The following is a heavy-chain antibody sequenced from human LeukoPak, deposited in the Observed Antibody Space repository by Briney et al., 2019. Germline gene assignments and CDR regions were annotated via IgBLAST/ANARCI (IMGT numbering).Heavy chain of an antibody. CDR3: AKGSMMEYSGSDWKSYFDY. CDR1: GFTFSSYA. D-gene: IGHD1-26*01. V-gene: IGHV3-30*04. Sequence: GGSLRLSCAASGFTFSSYAMHWVRQAPGKGLEWVAVISYDGSNKYYADSVKGRFTISRDNSKNTLYLQMNSLRAEDTAVYYCAKGSMMEYSGSDWKSYFDYWGQGTLVTVSS. CDR2: ISYDGSNK. J-gene: IGHJ4*02.